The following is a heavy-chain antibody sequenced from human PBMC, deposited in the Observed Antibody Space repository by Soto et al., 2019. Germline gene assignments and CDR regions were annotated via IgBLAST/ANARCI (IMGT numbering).Heavy chain of an antibody. CDR2: IGSNGADK. CDR1: GITFSTYA. Sequence: VQLLESGGGFVQPGGSLRLSCAASGITFSTYAMSWVRRAPGKGLEWVSTIGSNGADKQYADFVKGRFTVSRDSSKNTLYLQMNSMRAEDTAVYYCAADYLRQNSLYGDYYSYGMDVWGQGTTVTVSS. D-gene: IGHD4-17*01. CDR3: AADYLRQNSLYGDYYSYGMDV. J-gene: IGHJ6*02. V-gene: IGHV3-23*01.